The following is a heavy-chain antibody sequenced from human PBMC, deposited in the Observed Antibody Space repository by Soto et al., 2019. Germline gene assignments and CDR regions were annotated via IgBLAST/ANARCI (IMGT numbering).Heavy chain of an antibody. D-gene: IGHD3-10*01. CDR2: ISAYNGNT. CDR3: ASEGVRGYGPPGIRDYYYYGMDV. J-gene: IGHJ6*02. V-gene: IGHV1-18*04. Sequence: QVQLVQSGAEVKKPGASVKVSCKASGYTFTSYGISWVRQAPGQGLEWMGWISAYNGNTNYAQKLQGRVTMTTDPSTSTAYMELRSLRSDDTAVYYCASEGVRGYGPPGIRDYYYYGMDVWGQGTTVTVSS. CDR1: GYTFTSYG.